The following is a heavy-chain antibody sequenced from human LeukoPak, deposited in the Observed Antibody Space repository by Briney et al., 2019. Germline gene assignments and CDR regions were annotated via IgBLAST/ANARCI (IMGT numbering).Heavy chain of an antibody. CDR1: GGSISSHY. J-gene: IGHJ4*02. D-gene: IGHD5-18*01. Sequence: SETLFLTCTVSGGSISSHYWSWIRQPPGKGLEGIGYIFYSGSTNYNPSLKSRATISVDTSKNHFSLKLSSVTAADTAVYYCARDSRTLYSYGLDYWGQGTLVTVSS. CDR3: ARDSRTLYSYGLDY. V-gene: IGHV4-59*11. CDR2: IFYSGST.